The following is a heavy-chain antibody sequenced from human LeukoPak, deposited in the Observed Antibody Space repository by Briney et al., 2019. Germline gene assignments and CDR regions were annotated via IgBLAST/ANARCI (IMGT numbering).Heavy chain of an antibody. J-gene: IGHJ5*02. CDR3: ARVTTMIDNWFDP. CDR2: IYYSGST. Sequence: SETLSLTCTVSGGSISSGGYYWSWIRQHPGKGLEWIGYIYYSGSTYYNPSLKSRVTISVDTSKNQFSLKLSSVTAADAAVYYCARVTTMIDNWFDPWGQGTLVTVSS. D-gene: IGHD3-22*01. CDR1: GGSISSGGYY. V-gene: IGHV4-31*03.